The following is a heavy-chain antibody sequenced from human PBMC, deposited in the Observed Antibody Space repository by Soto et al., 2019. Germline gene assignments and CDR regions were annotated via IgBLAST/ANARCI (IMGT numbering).Heavy chain of an antibody. J-gene: IGHJ4*02. CDR1: GGTFSSYA. CDR3: ARDREGTANDLTFDY. Sequence: ASVKVSCKASGGTFSSYAISWVRQAPGQGLEWMGGIIPIFGTANYAQKFQGRVTITADESTSTAYMELSSLRSEDTAVYYCARDREGTANDLTFDYWGQGARVTVAS. CDR2: IIPIFGTA. D-gene: IGHD2-8*02. V-gene: IGHV1-69*13.